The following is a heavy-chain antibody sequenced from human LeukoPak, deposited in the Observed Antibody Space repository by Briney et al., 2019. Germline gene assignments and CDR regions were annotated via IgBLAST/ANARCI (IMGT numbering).Heavy chain of an antibody. CDR2: IRYDGSNK. CDR3: AKLPSQYSFFDY. CDR1: RFSFSNYA. D-gene: IGHD5-12*01. J-gene: IGHJ4*02. V-gene: IGHV3-30*02. Sequence: PGGSLRLSCAASRFSFSNYAMHWVRQAPGKGLEWVAFIRYDGSNKYYADSVKGRFTISRDNSKNTLYLQMNSLRAEDTAVYYCAKLPSQYSFFDYWGQGTLVTVSS.